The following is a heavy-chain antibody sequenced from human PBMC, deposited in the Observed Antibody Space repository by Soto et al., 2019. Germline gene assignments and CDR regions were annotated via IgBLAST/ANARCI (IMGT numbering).Heavy chain of an antibody. J-gene: IGHJ4*02. CDR2: INQDGRDT. CDR1: GLAFRSFL. V-gene: IGHV3-7*01. D-gene: IGHD3-16*02. CDR3: ATYHDDEWESYRHRY. Sequence: EVQLVESGGGLVRPGGSLRLSCAASGLAFRSFLMSWVRQAPGGGLEWVANINQDGRDTYYSDSVRDRFTIARDNAANSLCLHMNSLGAEDTAVYYCATYHDDEWESYRHRYWGQGTLVTVSS.